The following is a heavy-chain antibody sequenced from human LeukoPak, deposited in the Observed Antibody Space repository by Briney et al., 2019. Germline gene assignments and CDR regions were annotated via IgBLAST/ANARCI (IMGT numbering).Heavy chain of an antibody. Sequence: QPGGSLRLSCAASGFTFTSYAMSWVRQAPGKGLEWVSVISSTGVTTYYADSVKGRFTISRDNSKNTLYLQMNSLRAEDTAVYYCAKLITPATTGGIDYWGQGTLVTVSS. J-gene: IGHJ4*02. D-gene: IGHD1-26*01. CDR3: AKLITPATTGGIDY. CDR2: ISSTGVTT. CDR1: GFTFTSYA. V-gene: IGHV3-23*01.